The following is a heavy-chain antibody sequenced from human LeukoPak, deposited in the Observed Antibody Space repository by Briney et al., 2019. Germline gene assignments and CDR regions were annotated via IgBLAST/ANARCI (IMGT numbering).Heavy chain of an antibody. CDR1: GFTFSSYE. V-gene: IGHV3-48*03. CDR2: ISSSGSTI. Sequence: PGGSLRLSCAASGFTFSSYEMNWVRQAPGKGLEWVSYISSSGSTIYYADSVKGRFTISRDNAKNSLYLQMNSLRAEDTAVYYCASAYFYGDYAWFDPWGQGTLVTVSS. D-gene: IGHD4-17*01. CDR3: ASAYFYGDYAWFDP. J-gene: IGHJ5*02.